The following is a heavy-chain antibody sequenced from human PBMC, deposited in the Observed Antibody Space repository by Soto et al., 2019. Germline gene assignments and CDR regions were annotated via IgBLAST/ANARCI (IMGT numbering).Heavy chain of an antibody. CDR3: ARPADSSGSLSAYYYYYGMDV. V-gene: IGHV4-31*03. CDR2: INYSGST. J-gene: IGHJ6*02. D-gene: IGHD3-22*01. CDR1: GGSISSGGYY. Sequence: SETLSLTCTVSGGSISSGGYYWSWIRQHPGKGLEWIGYINYSGSTYYNPSLKSRVTISVDTSKNQFSLKLSSVTAADTAAYYCARPADSSGSLSAYYYYYGMDVWGQGTTVTVSS.